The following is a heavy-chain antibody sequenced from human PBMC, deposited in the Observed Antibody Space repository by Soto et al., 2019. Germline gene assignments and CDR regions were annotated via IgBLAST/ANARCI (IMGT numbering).Heavy chain of an antibody. Sequence: SETLSLTYTVSGGSPSPSSCYWGCIRQPPGKGLEWIGSIYYSGSTYYNPSLKSRVTISVDTSKNQFSLKLSSVTAADTALYYCARHCSDFASAIARRDHHAYSSQGTSVTVSS. V-gene: IGHV4-39*01. CDR2: IYYSGST. J-gene: IGHJ4*02. CDR3: ARHCSDFASAIARRDHHAY. CDR1: GGSPSPSSCY. D-gene: IGHD2-21*01.